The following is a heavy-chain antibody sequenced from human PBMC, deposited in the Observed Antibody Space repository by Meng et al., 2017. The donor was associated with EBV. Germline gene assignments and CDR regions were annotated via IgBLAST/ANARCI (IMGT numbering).Heavy chain of an antibody. D-gene: IGHD3-16*02. CDR2: SSAYNGNA. V-gene: IGHV1-18*01. Sequence: QVKRVESGAEVNRPGASVKVSCKASGYTFTSYGISWVRQAPGQGLEWMGWSSAYNGNANYAQKLQGRVTMTTDTSTSTAYMELRSLRSDDTAVYYCARVRTFGGVIPPDYWGQGTLVTVSS. J-gene: IGHJ4*02. CDR1: GYTFTSYG. CDR3: ARVRTFGGVIPPDY.